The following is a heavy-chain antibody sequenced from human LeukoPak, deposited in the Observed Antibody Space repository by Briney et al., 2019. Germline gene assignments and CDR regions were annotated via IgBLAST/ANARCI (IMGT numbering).Heavy chain of an antibody. Sequence: PSQTLSLTCAVSGGSISSGGYSWSWIRQPPGKGLEWIGYIYHSGSTYYNPSLKSRVTISVDTSKNQFSLKLSSVTAADTAVYYCAREIQLWYNCFDYWGQGTLVTVSS. CDR3: AREIQLWYNCFDY. V-gene: IGHV4-30-2*01. CDR2: IYHSGST. J-gene: IGHJ4*02. D-gene: IGHD5-18*01. CDR1: GGSISSGGYS.